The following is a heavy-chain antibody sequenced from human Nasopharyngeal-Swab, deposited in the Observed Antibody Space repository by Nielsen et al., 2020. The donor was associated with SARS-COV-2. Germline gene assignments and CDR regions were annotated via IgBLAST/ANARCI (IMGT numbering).Heavy chain of an antibody. CDR3: ARGPSTGWLYYYFYMDV. CDR2: IAHDASNE. D-gene: IGHD6-19*01. V-gene: IGHV3-30*03. J-gene: IGHJ6*03. Sequence: GGSLRLSCSASGFTFSSFGMHWVRQAPGKGLEWVAFIAHDASNEYYGDSVKGRFSISRDSSKNTLYLQMDSLRGEDTAVYYCARGPSTGWLYYYFYMDVWGKGTTVTVSS. CDR1: GFTFSSFG.